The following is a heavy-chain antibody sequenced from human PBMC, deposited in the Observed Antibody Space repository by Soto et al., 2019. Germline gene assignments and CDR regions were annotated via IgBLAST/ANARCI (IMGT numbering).Heavy chain of an antibody. J-gene: IGHJ6*02. V-gene: IGHV3-23*01. CDR3: AKWRVERYSRSWLGEGYYYGMDV. CDR2: ISGSGGST. Sequence: PGGSLRPSCAASGFTFSSYAMSWVRQAPGKGLEWVSAISGSGGSTYYADSVKGRFTISRDNSKNTLYLQMNSLRAEDTAVYYCAKWRVERYSRSWLGEGYYYGMDVWGQGTTVTVSS. D-gene: IGHD6-13*01. CDR1: GFTFSSYA.